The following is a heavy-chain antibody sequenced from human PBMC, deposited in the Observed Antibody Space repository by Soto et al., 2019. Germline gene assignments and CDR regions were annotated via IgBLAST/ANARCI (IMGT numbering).Heavy chain of an antibody. CDR2: INTYNGNT. D-gene: IGHD3-22*01. CDR3: ARDADDRSGYF. J-gene: IGHJ4*02. Sequence: QVQLVQSGPEVKKPGASLKVSCKASGYTFNNYGISWVRQAPGQGFEWMGWINTYNGNTNYQQKFQDRVTLTADTPTSTAYMQLRSLRSDDTAVYYCARDADDRSGYFWGPGSLVTVSS. V-gene: IGHV1-18*01. CDR1: GYTFNNYG.